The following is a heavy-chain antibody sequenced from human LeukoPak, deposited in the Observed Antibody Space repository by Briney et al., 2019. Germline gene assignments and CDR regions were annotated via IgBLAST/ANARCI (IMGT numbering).Heavy chain of an antibody. V-gene: IGHV3-23*01. CDR1: GFTFSSHG. Sequence: PGGSLRLSCAASGFTFSSHGMSWVRQAPGKGLEWVSTISGTGARTYYADSVKGRFTISRDNSKNTLHLQMNSLRAEDTVVYYCAKGTYGSGTYGSLDYWGQGTLVTVSS. J-gene: IGHJ4*02. CDR2: ISGTGART. D-gene: IGHD3-10*01. CDR3: AKGTYGSGTYGSLDY.